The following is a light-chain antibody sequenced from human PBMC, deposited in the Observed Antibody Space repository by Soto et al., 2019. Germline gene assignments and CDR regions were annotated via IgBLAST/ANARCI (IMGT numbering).Light chain of an antibody. Sequence: ERATLSCRSSQSVGSDLAWYQQKPGQAPRLLIYGASSRATGIPDRFSGSGSGTDFTLTISSLVPAEYAVCYCLQVDVSPLNTFGHGTMV. CDR1: QSVGSD. CDR2: GAS. V-gene: IGKV3-20*01. J-gene: IGKJ2*01. CDR3: LQVDVSPLNT.